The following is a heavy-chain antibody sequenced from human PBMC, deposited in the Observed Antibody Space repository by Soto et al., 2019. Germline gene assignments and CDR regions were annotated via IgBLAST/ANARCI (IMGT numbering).Heavy chain of an antibody. CDR1: GGTFSSYT. CDR2: IIPILGIA. Sequence: ASVKVSCKASGGTFSSYTISWVRQAPGQGLEWMGRIIPILGIANYAQKFQGRVTITADKSTSTAYMELSSLRSEDTAVYYCARGPILPDIVGVPAASYYYYYMDVWGKGTTVTVSS. J-gene: IGHJ6*03. V-gene: IGHV1-69*02. D-gene: IGHD2-2*01. CDR3: ARGPILPDIVGVPAASYYYYYMDV.